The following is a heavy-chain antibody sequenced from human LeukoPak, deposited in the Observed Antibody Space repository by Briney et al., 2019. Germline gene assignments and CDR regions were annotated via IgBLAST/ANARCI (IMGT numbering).Heavy chain of an antibody. D-gene: IGHD1-26*01. Sequence: GGSLRLSCAASGFTVSNVWMSWVRQAPGKGLEWVSVIYSGGSTYYADSVKGRFTISRDNSKNTLYLQMNSLRAEDTAVYYCAREGNSGSYYFDYWGQGTLVTVSS. CDR3: AREGNSGSYYFDY. CDR2: IYSGGST. J-gene: IGHJ4*02. CDR1: GFTVSNVW. V-gene: IGHV3-53*01.